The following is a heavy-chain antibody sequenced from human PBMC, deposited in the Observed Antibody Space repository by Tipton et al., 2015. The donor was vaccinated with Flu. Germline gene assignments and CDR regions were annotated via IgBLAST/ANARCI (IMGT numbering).Heavy chain of an antibody. D-gene: IGHD7-27*01. V-gene: IGHV3-7*03. J-gene: IGHJ3*02. CDR3: AREGSGWGKAFDI. Sequence: SLRLSCAASGFTFTTYWMSWVRQAPGKGLEWVARINEDGSHKVYADSVKGRLTISRDNAKKSLSLQMNSLRVEETALYYCAREGSGWGKAFDIWGQGTMVTVSS. CDR2: INEDGSHK. CDR1: GFTFTTYW.